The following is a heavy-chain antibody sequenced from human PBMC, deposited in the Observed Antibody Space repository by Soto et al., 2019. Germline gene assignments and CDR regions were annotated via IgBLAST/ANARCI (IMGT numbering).Heavy chain of an antibody. Sequence: SVKVSCKASGGTFSSYAISWVRQAPGQGLEWMGGIIPIFGTANYAQKFQGRVTITADESTSTAYMELSSLRSEDTAVYYCASGGLGYCSSTSCHTGYYYGMDVWGQGTTVTVSS. CDR3: ASGGLGYCSSTSCHTGYYYGMDV. V-gene: IGHV1-69*13. CDR2: IIPIFGTA. D-gene: IGHD2-2*02. CDR1: GGTFSSYA. J-gene: IGHJ6*02.